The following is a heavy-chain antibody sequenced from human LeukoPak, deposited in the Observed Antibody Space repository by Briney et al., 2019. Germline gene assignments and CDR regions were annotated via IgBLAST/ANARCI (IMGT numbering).Heavy chain of an antibody. CDR2: IYYSGST. J-gene: IGHJ4*02. V-gene: IGHV4-34*09. CDR1: GGSFSGYY. CDR3: ARWSYYVDY. D-gene: IGHD1-26*01. Sequence: PSETLSLTCAVYGGSFSGYYWSWIRQPPGKGLEWIGYIYYSGSTYYNPSLKSRVTISVDTSKNQFSLKLSSVTAADTAVYYCARWSYYVDYWGQGTLVTVSS.